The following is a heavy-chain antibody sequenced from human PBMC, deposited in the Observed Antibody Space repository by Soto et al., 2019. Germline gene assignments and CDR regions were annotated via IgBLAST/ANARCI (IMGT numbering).Heavy chain of an antibody. V-gene: IGHV3-21*01. CDR1: GFTFSTYN. D-gene: IGHD3-16*01. J-gene: IGHJ6*03. Sequence: QLVESGGGLVKPGGSLRLSCAASGFTFSTYNMDWVRQAPGKGLEWVSSITFTSVYMYYADSVKGRFTISRDNAKNTLYLQMDGLTEDETAVYYCAKKAGGNYFYYFMDVWGKGTTVTVSS. CDR2: ITFTSVYM. CDR3: AKKAGGNYFYYFMDV.